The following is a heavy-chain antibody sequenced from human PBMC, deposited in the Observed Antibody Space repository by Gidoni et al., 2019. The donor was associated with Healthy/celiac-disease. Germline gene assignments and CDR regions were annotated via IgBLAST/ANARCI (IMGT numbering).Heavy chain of an antibody. Sequence: EVQLVESGGGLVQPGRSLRLSCAASGFTFDDYAMHWVRQAPGKGLEWVSGISWNSGSIGYADSVKGRFTISRDNAKNSLYLQMNSLRAEDTALYYCAKDMGNIAAAGNDYWGQGTLVTVSS. V-gene: IGHV3-9*01. D-gene: IGHD6-13*01. CDR3: AKDMGNIAAAGNDY. CDR1: GFTFDDYA. J-gene: IGHJ4*02. CDR2: ISWNSGSI.